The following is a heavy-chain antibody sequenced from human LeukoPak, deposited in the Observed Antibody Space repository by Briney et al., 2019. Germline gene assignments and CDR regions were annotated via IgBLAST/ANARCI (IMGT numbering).Heavy chain of an antibody. CDR1: GFTFSSHT. CDR2: ISGTSTSI. Sequence: GGSLRLSCAASGFTFSSHTMNWVRQAPGKGLEWVSSISGTSTSIYHADSVKGRFTISRDNTKTSLYLQMASLRAGDTAVYYCARGFRAFDFWAQGTMVTVSS. CDR3: ARGFRAFDF. V-gene: IGHV3-21*01. J-gene: IGHJ3*01.